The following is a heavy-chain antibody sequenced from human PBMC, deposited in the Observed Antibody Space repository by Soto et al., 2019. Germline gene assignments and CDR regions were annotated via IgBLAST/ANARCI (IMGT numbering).Heavy chain of an antibody. J-gene: IGHJ6*02. CDR3: ARGDATKIVVTTYYAMDV. Sequence: SVKVSCKASGGSLNNYGISWVRHAPGQGLEWMGGIIPVFGTANYAQKFQGRVTITADESTSIVYMDVTSLRSEDTAVYYCARGDATKIVVTTYYAMDVWGQGTTVTVSS. V-gene: IGHV1-69*13. CDR2: IIPVFGTA. CDR1: GGSLNNYG. D-gene: IGHD3-9*01.